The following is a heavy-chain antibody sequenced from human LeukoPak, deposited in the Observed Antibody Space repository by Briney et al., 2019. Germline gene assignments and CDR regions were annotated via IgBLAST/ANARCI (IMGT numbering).Heavy chain of an antibody. Sequence: GGSLRLSCAASGFTFSNSGMYWVRQAPGKGLEWVAFIWSDGTNKHYADPVKGRFTISRDESKRTLYLQMDSLRPEDTALYYCAKATDSGWYGGWFDAWGQGTLVTVSS. CDR1: GFTFSNSG. V-gene: IGHV3-30*02. CDR2: IWSDGTNK. D-gene: IGHD6-19*01. CDR3: AKATDSGWYGGWFDA. J-gene: IGHJ5*02.